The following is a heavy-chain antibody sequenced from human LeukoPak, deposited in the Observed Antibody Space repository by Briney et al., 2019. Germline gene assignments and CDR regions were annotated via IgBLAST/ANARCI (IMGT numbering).Heavy chain of an antibody. V-gene: IGHV4-61*02. D-gene: IGHD1-20*01. CDR2: IYTSGST. CDR3: ARGVTVTTWDPWFDT. Sequence: PSETLSRTCSVSGGSISSSSYYWSWIRQPAGKGLEWIGRIYTSGSTKYNPSLKGRVTISVDTYKNQFSLKLNSVTAADTAVYYCARGVTVTTWDPWFDTWGQGTLVTVSS. CDR1: GGSISSSSYY. J-gene: IGHJ5*02.